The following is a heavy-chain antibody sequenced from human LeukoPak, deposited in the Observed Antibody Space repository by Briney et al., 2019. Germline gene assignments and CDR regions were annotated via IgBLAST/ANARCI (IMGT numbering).Heavy chain of an antibody. D-gene: IGHD3-3*01. CDR3: ARDFWSTAADAFDI. V-gene: IGHV3-74*01. CDR1: GFSFSSYN. J-gene: IGHJ3*02. CDR2: INSDGSST. Sequence: GGSLRLSCAASGFSFSSYNMNWVRQTPGKGLVWVSRINSDGSSTSYADSVKGRFTISRDNAKNTLYLQMNSLRAEDTAVYYCARDFWSTAADAFDIWGQGTMVTVSS.